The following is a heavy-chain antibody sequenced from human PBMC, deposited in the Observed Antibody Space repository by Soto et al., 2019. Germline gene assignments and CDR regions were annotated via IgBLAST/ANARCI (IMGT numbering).Heavy chain of an antibody. CDR2: INSAGSII. J-gene: IGHJ3*02. V-gene: IGHV3-48*01. Sequence: EVQLVQSGGALVQPGGSLRLSCAASGFTPSRLSMNWVLQAPGKGLEWISYINSAGSIIYYADSVKGRFTISRDNAKNSLYLQMNSLRAEDTAVYYCATGTDFGWLDNTNHALDIWGQGTMVTVSS. CDR1: GFTPSRLS. D-gene: IGHD3-9*01. CDR3: ATGTDFGWLDNTNHALDI.